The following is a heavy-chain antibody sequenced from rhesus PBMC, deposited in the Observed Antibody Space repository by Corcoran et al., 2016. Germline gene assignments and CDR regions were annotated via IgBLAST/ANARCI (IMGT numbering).Heavy chain of an antibody. Sequence: QVQLQESGPGLVKPSETLSLTCAVSGGSISGGYYWGWIRPHPGKGLEWIGNIYGNSASTYYNPSLNSRVTISKDTSKNQFSRKLSSVTAADTAVYYCARNYGSSPSYFDYWGQGVLVTVSS. V-gene: IGHV4S7*01. D-gene: IGHD4-29*01. CDR1: GGSISGGYY. J-gene: IGHJ4*01. CDR3: ARNYGSSPSYFDY. CDR2: IYGNSAST.